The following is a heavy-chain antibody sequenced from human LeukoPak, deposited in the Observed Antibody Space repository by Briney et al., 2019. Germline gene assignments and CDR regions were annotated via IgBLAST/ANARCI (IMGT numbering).Heavy chain of an antibody. CDR1: GDSLSRYY. V-gene: IGHV4-59*01. D-gene: IGHD5/OR15-5a*01. CDR3: ARVGAVSRDFDY. J-gene: IGHJ4*02. Sequence: SETLSLTCTVSGDSLSRYYWSWIRQPPGKGLEWIGYIYYSGSTYYNPSLKSRVTISLDTSKNQFSLKLSSVTAADTAVYYCARVGAVSRDFDYWGQGTLVTVSS. CDR2: IYYSGST.